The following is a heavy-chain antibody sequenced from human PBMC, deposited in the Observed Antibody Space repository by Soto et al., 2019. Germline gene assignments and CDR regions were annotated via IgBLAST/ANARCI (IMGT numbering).Heavy chain of an antibody. CDR3: ARDGEVVAASRNFFDY. V-gene: IGHV1-69*13. Sequence: SVKVSCKASGVTFSRQDMRWVRQAPGQGLEWMGGIIPIFGTPQYAEKFQDRVTITADESTSTAYMELSSLTSEDTAVYYCARDGEVVAASRNFFDYWGQGTLVTVSS. CDR1: GVTFSRQD. J-gene: IGHJ4*02. CDR2: IIPIFGTP. D-gene: IGHD2-2*01.